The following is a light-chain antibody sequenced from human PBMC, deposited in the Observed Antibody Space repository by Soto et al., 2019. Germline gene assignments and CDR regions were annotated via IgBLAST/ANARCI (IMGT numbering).Light chain of an antibody. CDR1: QHIGTY. CDR3: QQYYDYPRT. CDR2: AAS. J-gene: IGKJ1*01. Sequence: AIRMTQSPSSFSASTGDRVTITCRASQHIGTYLAWYQQKPGKAPNLLIYAASTLQSGVPSRFSGSGSGTDFTLTISSLQAEDFATYYCQQYYDYPRTFGQGTKVEIK. V-gene: IGKV1-8*01.